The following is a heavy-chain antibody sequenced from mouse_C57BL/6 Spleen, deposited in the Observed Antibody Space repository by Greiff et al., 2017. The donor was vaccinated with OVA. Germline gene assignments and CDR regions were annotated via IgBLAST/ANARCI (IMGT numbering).Heavy chain of an antibody. D-gene: IGHD2-3*01. CDR3: ARERRYYDGYSYYFDY. CDR1: GFTFSSYG. CDR2: ISSGGSYT. J-gene: IGHJ2*01. V-gene: IGHV5-6*01. Sequence: EVHLVESGGDLVKPGGSLKLSCAASGFTFSSYGMSWVRQTPDKRLEWVATISSGGSYTYYPDSVKGRFTISRDNAKNTLYLQMSSLKSEDTAMYYCARERRYYDGYSYYFDYWGQGTTLTVSS.